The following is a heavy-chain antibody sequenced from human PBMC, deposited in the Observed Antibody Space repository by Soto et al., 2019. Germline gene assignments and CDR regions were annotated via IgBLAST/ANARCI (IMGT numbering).Heavy chain of an antibody. CDR3: ARAGATGSYGLGSYYYYYGMDV. J-gene: IGHJ6*02. CDR2: IIPIFGTA. Sequence: GASVKVSCKASGGTFSSYAISWVRQAPGQGLEWMGGIIPIFGTANYAQKFQGRVTITADESTSTAYMELSSLRSEDTAVYYCARAGATGSYGLGSYYYYYGMDVWGQGTTVTVSS. CDR1: GGTFSSYA. D-gene: IGHD5-18*01. V-gene: IGHV1-69*13.